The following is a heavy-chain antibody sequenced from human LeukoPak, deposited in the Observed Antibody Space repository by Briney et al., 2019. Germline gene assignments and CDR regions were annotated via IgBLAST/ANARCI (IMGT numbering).Heavy chain of an antibody. D-gene: IGHD3-10*01. V-gene: IGHV3-13*01. Sequence: GGSLRLSCAASGFTFSSYEMHWVRQRTGKGLEWVSTIDTGGNTYYPDSMKGRFSISRENAKNSLYLQMNSLRAGDTAVYYCVRGLLWFGELLPFFDYWGQGTLVTVSS. CDR1: GFTFSSYE. CDR2: IDTGGNT. J-gene: IGHJ4*02. CDR3: VRGLLWFGELLPFFDY.